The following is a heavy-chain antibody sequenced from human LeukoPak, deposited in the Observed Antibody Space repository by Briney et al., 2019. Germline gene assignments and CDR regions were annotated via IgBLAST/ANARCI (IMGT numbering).Heavy chain of an antibody. Sequence: GGSLRLSCAASGFTFSSYAMSWVRQAPGKGLEWVSAISGSGGSTYYADSVKGRFTIPRDNYKNTLYLQMSSLRAEDTAVYYCANRPRGERLDYWGQGTLVTVSS. J-gene: IGHJ4*02. V-gene: IGHV3-23*01. CDR1: GFTFSSYA. D-gene: IGHD1-1*01. CDR3: ANRPRGERLDY. CDR2: ISGSGGST.